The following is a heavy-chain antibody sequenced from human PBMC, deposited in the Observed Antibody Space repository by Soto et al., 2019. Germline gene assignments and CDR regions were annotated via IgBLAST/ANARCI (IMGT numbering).Heavy chain of an antibody. J-gene: IGHJ4*02. Sequence: SETLSLTCTVSGGSISSYYWSWIRQPPGKGLEWIGYIYYSGSTNYNPSLKSRVTISVDTSKNQFSPKLSSVTAADTAVYYCARGDYGRHFDYWGQGTLVTVSS. CDR3: ARGDYGRHFDY. V-gene: IGHV4-59*01. CDR2: IYYSGST. D-gene: IGHD4-17*01. CDR1: GGSISSYY.